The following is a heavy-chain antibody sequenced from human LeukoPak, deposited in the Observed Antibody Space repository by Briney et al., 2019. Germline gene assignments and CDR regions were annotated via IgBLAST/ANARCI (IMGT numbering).Heavy chain of an antibody. CDR1: GYTFTSYG. D-gene: IGHD3-3*01. CDR3: ARVRFQEKGVTVRGGPFDI. J-gene: IGHJ3*02. CDR2: ISAYNGNT. Sequence: GASVKVSCKASGYTFTSYGISWVRQAPGQGLEWMGWISAYNGNTNYAQKFQGRVTMTTDTSTNTAYMELRSLGSDDTAVYYCARVRFQEKGVTVRGGPFDIWGQGTRITVSS. V-gene: IGHV1-18*01.